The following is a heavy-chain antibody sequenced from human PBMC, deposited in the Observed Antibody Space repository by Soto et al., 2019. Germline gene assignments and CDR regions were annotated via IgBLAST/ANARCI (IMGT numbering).Heavy chain of an antibody. CDR3: ARRKERSGPYYLDS. D-gene: IGHD6-25*01. CDR1: GYTFISFD. CDR2: MNPNTGNT. J-gene: IGHJ4*02. V-gene: IGHV1-8*01. Sequence: QVQLVQSGAEVTKPGASVRVSCQASGYTFISFDINWVRQATGQGLEWMGWMNPNTGNTGYEHKFQGRVTMTRNTSIGTAYMELSSLTSEDTAVYYCARRKERSGPYYLDSWGQGTLVTVSS.